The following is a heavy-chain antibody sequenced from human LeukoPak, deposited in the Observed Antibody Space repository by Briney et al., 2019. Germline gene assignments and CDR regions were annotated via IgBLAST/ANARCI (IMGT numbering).Heavy chain of an antibody. J-gene: IGHJ4*02. V-gene: IGHV1-8*01. D-gene: IGHD4-23*01. Sequence: ASVNVSCKASVYTFTSYDINWVRQATGQGLEWMGWMNPNSGNTGYAQKFQGRVTMTRNTSISTAYMELSSLRSEDTAVYYCARVYRQLRPYYFDYWGQGTLVTVSS. CDR1: VYTFTSYD. CDR2: MNPNSGNT. CDR3: ARVYRQLRPYYFDY.